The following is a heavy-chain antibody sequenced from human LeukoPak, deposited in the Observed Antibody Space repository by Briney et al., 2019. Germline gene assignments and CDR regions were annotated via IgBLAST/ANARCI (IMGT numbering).Heavy chain of an antibody. CDR1: GYSFTTYW. D-gene: IGHD2-15*01. CDR3: ARALVGAATLSY. Sequence: AGESLKISCKGSGYSFTTYWIAWVRQMPGKGLKWMGVIYPGDSDTRYSPSFQGQVTLSADKSISTAYLQWSSLKASDTAIYYCARALVGAATLSYWGQGTLVTVSS. V-gene: IGHV5-51*01. CDR2: IYPGDSDT. J-gene: IGHJ4*02.